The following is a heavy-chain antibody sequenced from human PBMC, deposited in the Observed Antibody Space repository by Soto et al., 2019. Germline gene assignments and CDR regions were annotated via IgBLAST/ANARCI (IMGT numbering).Heavy chain of an antibody. CDR2: INAGNGNT. V-gene: IGHV1-3*01. Sequence: ASVKVSCKASGYTFTSYAMHWVRQAPGQRLEWMGWINAGNGNTKYSQKFQGRVTITRDTSASTAYMELRSLRSDDTAVYYCARVVGAIGHWFDPWGQGTLVTVSS. D-gene: IGHD1-26*01. CDR3: ARVVGAIGHWFDP. CDR1: GYTFTSYA. J-gene: IGHJ5*02.